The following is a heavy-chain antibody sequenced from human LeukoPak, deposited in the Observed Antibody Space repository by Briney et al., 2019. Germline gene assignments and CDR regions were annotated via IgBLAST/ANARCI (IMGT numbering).Heavy chain of an antibody. D-gene: IGHD6-13*01. V-gene: IGHV4-39*01. J-gene: IGHJ6*02. CDR3: ARLRGGSWYPNYYYYYGMDV. CDR1: GGSISSSSYY. CDR2: IYYSGST. Sequence: SETLSLTCTVSGGSISSSSYYWGWIRQPPGKGLEWIGSIYYSGSTYYNPSLKSRVTISVDTSKNQFSLKLSSVTAADTAVYYCARLRGGSWYPNYYYYYGMDVWGQGTTVTVSS.